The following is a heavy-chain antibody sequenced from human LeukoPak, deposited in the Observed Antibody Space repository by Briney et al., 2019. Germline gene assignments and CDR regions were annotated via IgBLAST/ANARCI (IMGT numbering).Heavy chain of an antibody. J-gene: IGHJ6*02. V-gene: IGHV3-74*01. CDR3: APHLSAVVPGAQYGMDV. D-gene: IGHD2-2*01. CDR1: GFTFSSFW. CDR2: INSDGSST. Sequence: GGSLRLSRGASGFTFSSFWMHWVRQAPGKGLVWVSRINSDGSSTSYADSVKGRFTISRDNAKNMLYLQMNSLRAEDTAVYYCAPHLSAVVPGAQYGMDVWGQGTTVTVSS.